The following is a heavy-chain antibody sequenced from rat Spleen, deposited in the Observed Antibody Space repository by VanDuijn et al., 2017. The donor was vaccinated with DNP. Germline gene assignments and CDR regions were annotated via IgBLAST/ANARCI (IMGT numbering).Heavy chain of an antibody. D-gene: IGHD1-6*01. CDR3: TRVLYNGYQRHYWSFDF. V-gene: IGHV2-15*01. CDR2: IWSGGNT. Sequence: QVQLKESGPGLVQPSQTLSLTCTVSGLSLGRYHVHWVRQPPGKGLEWIGSIWSGGNTDYNSAFKSRLSITWDTSKSQVLLKMNSLQTEDTAMYFCTRVLYNGYQRHYWSFDFWGPGTMVTVSS. J-gene: IGHJ1*01. CDR1: GLSLGRYH.